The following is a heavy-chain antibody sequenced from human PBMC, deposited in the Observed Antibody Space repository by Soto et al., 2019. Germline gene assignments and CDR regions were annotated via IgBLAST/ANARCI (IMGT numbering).Heavy chain of an antibody. CDR1: EYTFSTYS. V-gene: IGHV1-46*03. J-gene: IGHJ3*02. CDR2: INPTTTST. D-gene: IGHD6-13*01. Sequence: ASVKVSCKASEYTFSTYSLHWARQAPGQGLEWMGIINPTTTSTSDAQKFQGRVTMTRDTSTSTVYLELSSLRSEDTAVYYCARALYSSSWYVRAFDMWGQGTMDPVSS. CDR3: ARALYSSSWYVRAFDM.